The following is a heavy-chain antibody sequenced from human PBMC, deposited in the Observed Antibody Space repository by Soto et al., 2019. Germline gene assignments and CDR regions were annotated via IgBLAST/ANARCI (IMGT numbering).Heavy chain of an antibody. Sequence: QVQLVESGGGLVKPGGSLRLSCAASGFTFSDYYMSWIRQAPGKGLEWVSYISSSSSYTNYADSVKGRFTISKDNAKNSLYLQMNSLRAEDTAVYYCARVGIAAAGEFFDYWGQGTLVTVSS. CDR3: ARVGIAAAGEFFDY. CDR2: ISSSSSYT. CDR1: GFTFSDYY. D-gene: IGHD6-13*01. V-gene: IGHV3-11*06. J-gene: IGHJ4*02.